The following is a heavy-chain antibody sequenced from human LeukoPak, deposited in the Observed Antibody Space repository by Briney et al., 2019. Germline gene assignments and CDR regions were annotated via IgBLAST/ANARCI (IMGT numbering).Heavy chain of an antibody. Sequence: GASLQISCKGSGSIFTNYWIGWVRQMPGKGLEWMGIIYPGDSDTRYSPSFQGQVTISADKSISTAYLQWSSLKASDTAMYYCARHPCGGDCYSALYYFDHWGQGSLVTVSS. CDR1: GSIFTNYW. D-gene: IGHD2-21*02. J-gene: IGHJ4*02. CDR2: IYPGDSDT. V-gene: IGHV5-51*01. CDR3: ARHPCGGDCYSALYYFDH.